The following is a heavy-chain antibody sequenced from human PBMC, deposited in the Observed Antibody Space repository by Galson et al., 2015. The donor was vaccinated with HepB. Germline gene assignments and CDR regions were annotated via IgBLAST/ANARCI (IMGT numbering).Heavy chain of an antibody. CDR2: INHSGST. V-gene: IGHV4-34*01. J-gene: IGHJ4*02. Sequence: TLSLTCAVYGGSFSGYYWSWIRQPPGKGLEWIGEINHSGSTNYNPSLKSRVTISVDTSKNQFSLKLSSVTAADTAVYYCARGRLARNDYWGQGTLVTVSS. CDR3: ARGRLARNDY. CDR1: GGSFSGYY.